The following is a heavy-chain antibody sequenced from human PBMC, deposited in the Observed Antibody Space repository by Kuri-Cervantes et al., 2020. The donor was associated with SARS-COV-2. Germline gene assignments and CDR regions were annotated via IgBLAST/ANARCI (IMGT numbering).Heavy chain of an antibody. V-gene: IGHV1-69*15. Sequence: GGSLRLSFKGSGYSFTSYWISWVRQAPGQGLEWMGRIIPIFGTANYAQKFQGRVTITADESTSTAYMELSSLRSDDTAVYYCARDRHTYDDFWSAYHAFDIWGQGTMVTVSS. CDR1: GYSFTSYW. CDR2: IIPIFGTA. J-gene: IGHJ3*02. D-gene: IGHD3-3*01. CDR3: ARDRHTYDDFWSAYHAFDI.